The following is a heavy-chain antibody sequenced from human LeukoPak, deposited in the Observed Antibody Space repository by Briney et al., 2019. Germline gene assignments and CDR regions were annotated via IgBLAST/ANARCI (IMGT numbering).Heavy chain of an antibody. CDR2: ISPNGVIT. D-gene: IGHD6-13*01. CDR3: AKDLIIYSSSRRAFDY. Sequence: GGSLRLSCVASGFTFRSHGMNWVRQAPGKGLEWVSGISPNGVITYYADSVKGRFTISRDNSKGTVYLQMNSLRPEDTAVYYCAKDLIIYSSSRRAFDYWGQGTLVTVSS. J-gene: IGHJ4*02. CDR1: GFTFRSHG. V-gene: IGHV3-23*01.